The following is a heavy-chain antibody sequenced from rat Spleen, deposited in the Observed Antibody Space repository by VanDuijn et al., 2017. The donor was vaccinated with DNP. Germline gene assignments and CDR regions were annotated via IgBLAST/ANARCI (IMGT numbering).Heavy chain of an antibody. CDR3: ATRRVYYYSSLYYFDY. D-gene: IGHD1-2*01. J-gene: IGHJ2*01. CDR2: ISPSGGST. Sequence: EVQLVESGGGLVQPGRSLKLSCAASGFTFSNYGMHWIRQAPTKGLEWVASISPSGGSTYYRDSVKGRFTISRDNAKSTLYLQMDSLRSEDTATYYCATRRVYYYSSLYYFDYWGQGVMVTVSS. CDR1: GFTFSNYG. V-gene: IGHV5-19*01.